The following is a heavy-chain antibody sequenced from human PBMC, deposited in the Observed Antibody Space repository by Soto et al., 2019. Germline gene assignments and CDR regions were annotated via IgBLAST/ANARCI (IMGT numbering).Heavy chain of an antibody. V-gene: IGHV3-23*01. Sequence: EVQLPDSGGGLVQPGGSLRLSCETSGFTFSSYAMSWVRQAPGKGLEWVSSISRSGGSTNYADSVKGRFTISRDDSKNILSLQMNSPRAEDTAIYYCAKNYYFDCWGQGTLVTVSS. CDR2: ISRSGGST. CDR3: AKNYYFDC. CDR1: GFTFSSYA. J-gene: IGHJ4*02. D-gene: IGHD3-10*01.